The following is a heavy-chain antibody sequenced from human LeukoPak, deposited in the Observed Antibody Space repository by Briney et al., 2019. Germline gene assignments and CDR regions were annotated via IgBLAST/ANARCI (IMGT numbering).Heavy chain of an antibody. CDR3: ARHSSSYDFWSGYYPPNGMDV. V-gene: IGHV4-59*08. Sequence: PWETLSLTCTVSGGSISSYYWSWIRQPPGKGLEWIGYIYYSGSTNYNPSLKSRVTISVDTSNNRFSLKRSSVTAADTAVYYCARHSSSYDFWSGYYPPNGMDVWGQGTTVTVSS. CDR1: GGSISSYY. J-gene: IGHJ6*02. D-gene: IGHD3-3*01. CDR2: IYYSGST.